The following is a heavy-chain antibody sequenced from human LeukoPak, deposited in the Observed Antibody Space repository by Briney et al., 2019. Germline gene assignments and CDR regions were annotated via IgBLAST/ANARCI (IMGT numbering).Heavy chain of an antibody. J-gene: IGHJ4*02. Sequence: SETLSLTCTVSGDSISNYYWSWIRQPAGKGLEWIGRIYIIGSTDYNPSLKRRVSMSLDTSKNQFSLKLTSVTAADTAVYYCASQYGSGSYYIHFDYWGQGTLVTVSS. V-gene: IGHV4-4*07. CDR3: ASQYGSGSYYIHFDY. D-gene: IGHD3-10*01. CDR2: IYIIGST. CDR1: GDSISNYY.